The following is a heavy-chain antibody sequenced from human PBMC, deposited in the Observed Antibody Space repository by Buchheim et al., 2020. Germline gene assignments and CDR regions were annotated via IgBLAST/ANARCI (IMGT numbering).Heavy chain of an antibody. CDR2: ISGSGGST. CDR1: GFTFSSYA. Sequence: EVQLLESGGGLVQPGGSLRLSCAASGFTFSSYAMSWVRQAPGKGLEWVSAISGSGGSTYYADCVKGRFTISRDNSKNTLYLQMNSLRAEDTAVYYCAKDLHYTMVRGVDGMDVWGQGTT. V-gene: IGHV3-23*01. J-gene: IGHJ6*02. CDR3: AKDLHYTMVRGVDGMDV. D-gene: IGHD3-10*01.